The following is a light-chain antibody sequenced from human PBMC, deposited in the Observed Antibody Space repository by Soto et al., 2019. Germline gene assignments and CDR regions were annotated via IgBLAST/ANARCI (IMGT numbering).Light chain of an antibody. CDR2: GAS. V-gene: IGKV3-20*01. J-gene: IGKJ2*01. CDR3: LQYGSSPYT. Sequence: EIVSTQSPGTLSLSPGERATLSCRASQSVSSSYLAWYQQKPGQAPRPLIYGASSRATGIPDRFSGSGSGTDFTLTISRLEPEDFAVYYCLQYGSSPYTFGQGTKLEIK. CDR1: QSVSSSY.